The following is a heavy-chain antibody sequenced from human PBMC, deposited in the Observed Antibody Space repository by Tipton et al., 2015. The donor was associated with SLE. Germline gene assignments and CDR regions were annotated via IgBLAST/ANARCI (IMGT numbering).Heavy chain of an antibody. CDR2: IYTSGGT. CDR1: GGSISSYY. D-gene: IGHD4-17*01. V-gene: IGHV4-4*08. Sequence: TLSLTCTVSGGSISSYYWSWIRQPPGKGLEWIGYIYTSGGTNYNPPLKSRVTISVDTSKNQFSLKLSSVTAADTAVYYCAREAATVNHDAFDIWGQGTMVTVSS. CDR3: AREAATVNHDAFDI. J-gene: IGHJ3*02.